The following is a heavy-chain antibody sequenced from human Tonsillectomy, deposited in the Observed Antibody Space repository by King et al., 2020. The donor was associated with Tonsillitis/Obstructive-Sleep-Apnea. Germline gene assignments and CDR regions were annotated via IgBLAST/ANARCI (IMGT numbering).Heavy chain of an antibody. CDR3: ARGAVGGGRWHFDP. V-gene: IGHV1-2*02. CDR2: INPNIGDT. Sequence: QLVQSGAEVKKPGASVKVSCTASGYTFTGYYIHWVRQAPGQGLEWMGWINPNIGDTNSAEKFQGRVTMTRDTSISTAYMELSSLRSDDMAVYYCARGAVGGGRWHFDPGGQGTLVTVSS. CDR1: GYTFTGYY. D-gene: IGHD2-15*01. J-gene: IGHJ5*02.